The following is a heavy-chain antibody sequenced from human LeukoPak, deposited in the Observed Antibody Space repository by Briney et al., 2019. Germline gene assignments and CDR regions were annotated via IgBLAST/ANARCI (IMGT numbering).Heavy chain of an antibody. J-gene: IGHJ4*02. CDR3: ATDLGMWLDSSGNDY. CDR2: FDPEDGET. Sequence: ASVKASCKVSGYTLTELSMHWVRQAPGKGLEWMGGFDPEDGETIYAQKFQGRVTMTEDTSTDTAYMELSSLRSEDTAVYYCATDLGMWLDSSGNDYWGQGTLVTVSS. V-gene: IGHV1-24*01. D-gene: IGHD3-22*01. CDR1: GYTLTELS.